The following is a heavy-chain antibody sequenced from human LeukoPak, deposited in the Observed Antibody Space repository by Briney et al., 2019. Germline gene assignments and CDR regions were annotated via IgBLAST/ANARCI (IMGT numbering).Heavy chain of an antibody. CDR2: INPNSGGT. V-gene: IGHV1-2*02. D-gene: IGHD5/OR15-5a*01. J-gene: IGHJ6*03. Sequence: KPGESLKISCKGSGYSFTSYWIGWVRQAPGQGLEWMGWINPNSGGTNYAQKFQGRVTMTRDTSISTAYMELSRLRSDDTAVYYCARGVRLIYYYYMDVWGKGTTVTVSS. CDR1: GYSFTSYW. CDR3: ARGVRLIYYYYMDV.